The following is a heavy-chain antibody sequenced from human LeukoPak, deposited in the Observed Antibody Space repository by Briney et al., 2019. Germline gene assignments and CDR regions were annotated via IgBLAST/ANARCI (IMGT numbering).Heavy chain of an antibody. CDR2: IYTSGST. D-gene: IGHD3-10*01. CDR3: ARAGYYYATREYYFDY. Sequence: PSETLSLTCTVSGGSISSGSYYWSWIRQPAGKGLEWIGRIYTSGSTNYNPSLKSRVTMSVDTSKKQFSLKLSSVTAADTAVYYCARAGYYYATREYYFDYWGQGTLVTVSS. CDR1: GGSISSGSYY. J-gene: IGHJ4*02. V-gene: IGHV4-61*02.